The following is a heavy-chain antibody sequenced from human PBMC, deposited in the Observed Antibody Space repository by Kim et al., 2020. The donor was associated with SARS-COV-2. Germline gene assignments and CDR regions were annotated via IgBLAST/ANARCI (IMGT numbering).Heavy chain of an antibody. Sequence: SETLSLTCTVSGGSISSSSYYWGWIRQPPGKGLEWIGSIYYSGSTYYNPSLKSRVTISVDTSKNQFSLKLSSVTAADTAVYYCARRWDGSGSYYYYYYYYGMDVWGQGTTVTVSS. CDR2: IYYSGST. CDR1: GGSISSSSYY. D-gene: IGHD3-10*01. CDR3: ARRWDGSGSYYYYYYYYGMDV. J-gene: IGHJ6*02. V-gene: IGHV4-39*01.